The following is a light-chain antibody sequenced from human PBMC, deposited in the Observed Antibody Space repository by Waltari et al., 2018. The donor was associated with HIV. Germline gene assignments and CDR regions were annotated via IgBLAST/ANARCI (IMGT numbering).Light chain of an antibody. CDR1: QTVGAN. Sequence: TDMTQSPVTLSVSTGERVTLACRASQTVGANVAWYKQKIGQAPRLLIFGASTRASVIPDRFSGSGSGTDFTLTISSLQSEDFAVYYCQQYNRWPWTFGQGTRVEV. CDR2: GAS. J-gene: IGKJ1*01. V-gene: IGKV3-15*01. CDR3: QQYNRWPWT.